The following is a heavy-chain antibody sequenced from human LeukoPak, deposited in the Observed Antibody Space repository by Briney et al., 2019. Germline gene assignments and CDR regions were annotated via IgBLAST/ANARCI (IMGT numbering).Heavy chain of an antibody. J-gene: IGHJ4*02. D-gene: IGHD3-10*01. CDR3: ARGLWFGDENPPYFDY. CDR2: IYYSGST. CDR1: GGSISSSSYY. Sequence: SETLSLTCIVSGGSISSSSYYWGWIRQPPGKGLEWIGSIYYSGSTYYNPSLKSRVTISVDTSKNQFSLKLSSVTAADTAVYYCARGLWFGDENPPYFDYWGQGTLVTVSS. V-gene: IGHV4-39*01.